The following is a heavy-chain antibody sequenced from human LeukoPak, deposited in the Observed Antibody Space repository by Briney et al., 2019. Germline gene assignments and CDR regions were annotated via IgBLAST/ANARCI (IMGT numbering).Heavy chain of an antibody. V-gene: IGHV4-34*01. CDR2: INHSGST. Sequence: PSETLSLTCAVYGGSFSGYYWSWIRQPPGKGLEWIGEINHSGSTNYNPSLKSRVTISVDTSKNQFSLKLSSVTAADTAVYYCARGGITMVRGVIINLDYFDYWGQGTLVTVSS. D-gene: IGHD3-10*01. CDR1: GGSFSGYY. J-gene: IGHJ4*02. CDR3: ARGGITMVRGVIINLDYFDY.